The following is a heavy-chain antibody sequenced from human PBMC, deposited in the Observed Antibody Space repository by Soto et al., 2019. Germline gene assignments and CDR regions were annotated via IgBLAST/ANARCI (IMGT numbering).Heavy chain of an antibody. D-gene: IGHD3-16*02. J-gene: IGHJ4*02. Sequence: GGSLRLSCAASGFTFSSYSMNWVRQAPGKGLEWVSYISSSSSTIYYADSVKGRFTISRDNAKNSLYLQMNSLRDEDTAVYYCARLERPVMITFGGVIAPFYYWGQGTLVTVSS. CDR1: GFTFSSYS. CDR2: ISSSSSTI. CDR3: ARLERPVMITFGGVIAPFYY. V-gene: IGHV3-48*02.